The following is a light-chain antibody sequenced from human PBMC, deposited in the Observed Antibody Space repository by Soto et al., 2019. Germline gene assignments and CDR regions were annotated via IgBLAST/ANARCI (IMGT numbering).Light chain of an antibody. Sequence: QSVLTQPPSASGTPGQRVTSPCAGSSANIGRNIVNWYQHLPGTAPKHLIYSNNQRPSGVPDRFSGSRSGSSDSLAISGLQSEDEADYYCSSWDDSLNGFVVFGGGTQLTV. CDR3: SSWDDSLNGFVV. CDR2: SNN. V-gene: IGLV1-44*01. CDR1: SANIGRNI. J-gene: IGLJ2*01.